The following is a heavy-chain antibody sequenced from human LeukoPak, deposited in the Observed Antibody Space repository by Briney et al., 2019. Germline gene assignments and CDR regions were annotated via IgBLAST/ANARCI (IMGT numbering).Heavy chain of an antibody. CDR1: GFTFSSYS. D-gene: IGHD2-2*01. CDR2: ISSSSSTI. Sequence: PGGSLRLSCAASGFTFSSYSMNWVRQAPGKGLEWVSYISSSSSTIYYADSVKGRFTISRDNSMNTLYLQMNSLRPEDTAVYFCARDLLPGAPDYFDYWGQGTLVTVSS. V-gene: IGHV3-48*01. J-gene: IGHJ4*02. CDR3: ARDLLPGAPDYFDY.